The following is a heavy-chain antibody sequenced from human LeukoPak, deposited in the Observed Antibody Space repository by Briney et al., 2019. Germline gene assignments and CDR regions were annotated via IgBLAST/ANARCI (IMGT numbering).Heavy chain of an antibody. CDR1: GYTFTSYG. J-gene: IGHJ4*02. CDR2: ISAYNGNT. CDR3: ARDNFGGGSYYGAPNLPPDY. V-gene: IGHV1-18*01. Sequence: ASVKVSCKASGYTFTSYGISWVRQAPGQGLEWMGWISAYNGNTNYAQKLQGRVTMTTDTSTSTAYMELRSLRSDDTAVYYCARDNFGGGSYYGAPNLPPDYWGQGTLVTVSS. D-gene: IGHD1-26*01.